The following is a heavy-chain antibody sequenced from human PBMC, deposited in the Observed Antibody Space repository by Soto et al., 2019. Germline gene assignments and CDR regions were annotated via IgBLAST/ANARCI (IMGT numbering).Heavy chain of an antibody. J-gene: IGHJ4*02. CDR3: ARDLTWNQADS. V-gene: IGHV3-74*01. CDR1: GFIFSDYW. CDR2: ISNDGSIT. D-gene: IGHD1-1*01. Sequence: GGSLRLSCEASGFIFSDYWMHWVRQTPGTGLVWVSHISNDGSITNYADSVKGRFTISRDNAKNTLYLQMNSLRAEDTAVYYCARDLTWNQADSRGQGALVTVSS.